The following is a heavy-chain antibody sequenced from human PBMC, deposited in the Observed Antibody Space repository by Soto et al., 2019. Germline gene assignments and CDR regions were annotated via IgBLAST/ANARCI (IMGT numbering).Heavy chain of an antibody. Sequence: AGGSLRLSCAASGFTFSSYGMHWVRQAPGKGLEWVAVISYDGSNKYYADSVKGRFTISRDNSKNTLYLQMNSLRAEDTAVYYCAKDSGGSYYSYYYYYGMDVWGQGTTVTVSS. CDR2: ISYDGSNK. CDR3: AKDSGGSYYSYYYYYGMDV. V-gene: IGHV3-30*18. CDR1: GFTFSSYG. J-gene: IGHJ6*02. D-gene: IGHD1-26*01.